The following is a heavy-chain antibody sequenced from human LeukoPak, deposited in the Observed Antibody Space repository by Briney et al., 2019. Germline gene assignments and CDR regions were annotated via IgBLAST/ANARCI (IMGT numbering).Heavy chain of an antibody. V-gene: IGHV3-64D*06. CDR2: ITNNGGST. CDR1: GFTFSDYA. J-gene: IGHJ4*02. CDR3: VKGRIYCCYPSLDY. Sequence: TGGSLRLSCSVSGFTFSDYAMHWVRQAPGKGLEYLSAITNNGGSTYYADSAKGRFSVSRDNSKNTVYLQLSSLRPDDTAVYYCVKGRIYCCYPSLDYWGQGTLVTVSS. D-gene: IGHD2-2*01.